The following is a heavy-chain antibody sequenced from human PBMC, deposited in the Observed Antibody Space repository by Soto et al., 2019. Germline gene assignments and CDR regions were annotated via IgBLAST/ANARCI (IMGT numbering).Heavy chain of an antibody. D-gene: IGHD2-2*01. J-gene: IGHJ6*02. Sequence: ASVKVSCKASGYTFTSYYMHWVRQAPGQGLEWMGIINPSGGSTSYAQKFQGRVTMTRDTSTSTVYMELSSLRSEDTAVYYCARDLIVVVPAAIYYYYYGMDVWGQVTSVTVSS. CDR2: INPSGGST. CDR1: GYTFTSYY. V-gene: IGHV1-46*01. CDR3: ARDLIVVVPAAIYYYYYGMDV.